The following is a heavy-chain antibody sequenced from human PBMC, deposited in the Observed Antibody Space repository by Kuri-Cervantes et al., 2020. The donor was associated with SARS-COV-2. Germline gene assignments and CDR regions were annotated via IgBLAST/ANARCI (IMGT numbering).Heavy chain of an antibody. V-gene: IGHV3-30*02. J-gene: IGHJ4*02. Sequence: GESLKIFCAASGFTFSNYGMHWVRQAPGKGLEWVAFIQYDGSNKFYGDSLRGRFTTSRDNSKNTLYLQVNSLRAEDTAVYYCAKNHGGGYDFSIHFDTYFDYWGQGTLVTVSS. CDR3: AKNHGGGYDFSIHFDTYFDY. CDR2: IQYDGSNK. D-gene: IGHD3-3*01. CDR1: GFTFSNYG.